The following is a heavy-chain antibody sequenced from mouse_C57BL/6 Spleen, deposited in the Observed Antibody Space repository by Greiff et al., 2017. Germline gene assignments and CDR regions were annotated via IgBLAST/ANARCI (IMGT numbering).Heavy chain of an antibody. CDR3: ARDDRYGNSFDY. J-gene: IGHJ2*01. CDR1: GYSFTGYF. Sequence: VQLKESGPELVKPGASVKISCKASGYSFTGYFMNWVMQSHGKSLEWIGRINPYNGDTFYNQKFKGKATLTVDKSSSTAHMELRSLTSEDSAVYYCARDDRYGNSFDYWGQGTTLTVSS. V-gene: IGHV1-20*01. D-gene: IGHD2-1*01. CDR2: INPYNGDT.